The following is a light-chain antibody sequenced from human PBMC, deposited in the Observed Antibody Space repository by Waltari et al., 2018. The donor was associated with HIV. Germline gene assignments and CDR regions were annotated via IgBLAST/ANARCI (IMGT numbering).Light chain of an antibody. CDR2: YDT. V-gene: IGLV3-21*02. J-gene: IGLJ3*02. Sequence: SYVVTQPPSVSVAPGQTARITCGGNNIGSKSVQWYQHNAGQAPGVVVYYDTDRHPGMPERFSGSDSGNTATLTISRVGAGDEADYYCQVWESSNESWVFGGGTKLTVL. CDR1: NIGSKS. CDR3: QVWESSNESWV.